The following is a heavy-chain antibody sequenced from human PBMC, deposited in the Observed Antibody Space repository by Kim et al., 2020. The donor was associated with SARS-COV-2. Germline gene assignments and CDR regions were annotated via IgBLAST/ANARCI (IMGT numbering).Heavy chain of an antibody. Sequence: YADSVKGRLTISRDNSKTTLNLQMNSLRAGETAVYYCAKDGGNSEFDYWGQGTLVTVSS. CDR3: AKDGGNSEFDY. D-gene: IGHD2-21*02. J-gene: IGHJ4*02. V-gene: IGHV3-23*01.